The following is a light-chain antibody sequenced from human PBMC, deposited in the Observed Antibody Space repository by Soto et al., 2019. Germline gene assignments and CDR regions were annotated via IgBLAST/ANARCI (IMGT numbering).Light chain of an antibody. CDR2: AAF. V-gene: IGKV1-39*01. CDR3: QQSYSIPRT. CDR1: QTINTY. J-gene: IGKJ2*01. Sequence: DIQMTQSPSSLSASVGDRVTITCRASQTINTYLNWYQQKLGKAPKLLIYAAFTLQSGVPSRFSGSGSGTDFTLTISSLQPEDFATYYCQQSYSIPRTFG.